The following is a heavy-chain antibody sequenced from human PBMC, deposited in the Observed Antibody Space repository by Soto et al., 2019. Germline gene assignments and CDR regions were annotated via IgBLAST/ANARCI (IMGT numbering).Heavy chain of an antibody. J-gene: IGHJ4*02. V-gene: IGHV3-7*03. D-gene: IGHD6-19*01. Sequence: VQLVESGGGLVQPGGSLRLSGAASGFTFSRYWMSWVRQAPGKGLEWVANIKQDGSEKYYVDSVKGRFTISRDNAKNSLYLQMRSLRAEDTAVYYCAKESGIAVAATDIDYWGQGALVTVSS. CDR2: IKQDGSEK. CDR3: AKESGIAVAATDIDY. CDR1: GFTFSRYW.